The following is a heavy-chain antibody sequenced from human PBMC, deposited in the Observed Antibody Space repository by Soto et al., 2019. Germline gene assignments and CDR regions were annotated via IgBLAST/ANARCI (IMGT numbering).Heavy chain of an antibody. D-gene: IGHD6-13*01. CDR3: ARVGIAAAGYYYYGRDV. V-gene: IGHV1-2*02. J-gene: IGHJ6*02. Sequence: ASVKVSCKASGYTFTGYYMHWVRQAPGQGLEWMGWINPNSGGTNYAQKFQGRVTMTRDTSISTAYMELSRLRSDDTAVYYCARVGIAAAGYYYYGRDVWGQGTTVTVSS. CDR1: GYTFTGYY. CDR2: INPNSGGT.